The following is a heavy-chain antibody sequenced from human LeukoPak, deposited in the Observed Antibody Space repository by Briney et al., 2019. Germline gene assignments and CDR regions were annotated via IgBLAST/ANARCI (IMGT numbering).Heavy chain of an antibody. Sequence: PATYLTLSCAGSGFTFSSYRLHWVRQPPGNGLEWVAVISYVGSNKYYADSVKGRFAISRDSSKNALYLQMNSLRAEDTAVYYCAAGLNELGYWGQGTLVTVSS. V-gene: IGHV3-30*03. CDR3: AAGLNELGY. J-gene: IGHJ4*02. CDR2: ISYVGSNK. CDR1: GFTFSSYR. D-gene: IGHD1-26*01.